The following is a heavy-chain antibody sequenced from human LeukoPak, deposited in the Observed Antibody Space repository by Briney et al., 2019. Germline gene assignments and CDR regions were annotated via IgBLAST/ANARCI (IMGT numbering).Heavy chain of an antibody. V-gene: IGHV4-61*02. CDR1: GGSISSGSYY. J-gene: IGHJ3*02. CDR2: IYTSGST. CDR3: ARAYGYSSGWYPQEAAFDI. Sequence: SQTLSLTCTVSGGSISSGSYYWSWIRQPAGKGLEWIGRIYTSGSTNYNPSLKSRVTISVDTSKNQFSLKLSSVTAADTAVYYCARAYGYSSGWYPQEAAFDIWGQGTMVTVSS. D-gene: IGHD6-19*01.